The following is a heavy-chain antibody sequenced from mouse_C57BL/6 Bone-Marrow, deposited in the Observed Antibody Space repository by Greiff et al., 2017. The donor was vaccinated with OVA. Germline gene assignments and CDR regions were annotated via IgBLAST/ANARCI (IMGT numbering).Heavy chain of an antibody. CDR2: IYPRSGNT. CDR1: GEKDTRYG. D-gene: IGHD2-3*01. Sequence: GQMKKEGEERERRGEAGKRGGKEGGEKDTRYGISKVKQRTGQGLEWIGEIYPRSGNTYYNEKFKGKATLTADKSSSTAYMELRSLTSEDSAVYFCAREDGYYPWYFDVWGTGTTVTVSS. V-gene: IGHV1-81*01. J-gene: IGHJ1*03. CDR3: AREDGYYPWYFDV.